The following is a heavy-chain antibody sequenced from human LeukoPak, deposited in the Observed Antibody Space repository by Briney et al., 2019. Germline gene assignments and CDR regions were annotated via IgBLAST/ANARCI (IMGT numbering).Heavy chain of an antibody. CDR1: GFTFSSYA. J-gene: IGHJ5*02. D-gene: IGHD2-21*01. Sequence: SGGSLRLSCAASGFTFSSYAMSWVRQAPGKGLEWVAFIRYDGSNKYYADSVKGRFTISRDNSKNTLYLQMNSLRADDTAVYYCARVLLSMGWFDPWGQGTLVTVSS. CDR2: IRYDGSNK. CDR3: ARVLLSMGWFDP. V-gene: IGHV3-30*02.